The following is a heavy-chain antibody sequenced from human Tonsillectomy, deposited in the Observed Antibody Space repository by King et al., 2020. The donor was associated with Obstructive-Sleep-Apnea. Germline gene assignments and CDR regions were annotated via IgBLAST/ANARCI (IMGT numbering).Heavy chain of an antibody. CDR2: ISGSGGST. V-gene: IGHV3-23*04. CDR3: AKDQRITMLVGITTEGYYFDY. J-gene: IGHJ4*02. Sequence: VQLVESGGGLVQPGGSLRLSCAASGFTFSSYAMSWVRQAPGKGLEWVSAISGSGGSTYYADSVKGRFTISRDNSKNTLYLQMNSLRAEDTAVYYCAKDQRITMLVGITTEGYYFDYWGQGTLVTVSS. CDR1: GFTFSSYA. D-gene: IGHD3-22*01.